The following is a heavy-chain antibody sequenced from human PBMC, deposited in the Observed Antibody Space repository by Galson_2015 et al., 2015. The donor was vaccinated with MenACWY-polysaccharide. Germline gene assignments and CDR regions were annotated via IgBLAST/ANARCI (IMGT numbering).Heavy chain of an antibody. V-gene: IGHV3-30-3*01. CDR2: ISYDGSNK. Sequence: SLRLSCAASGFTFSSYAMHWVRQAPGKGLEWVAVISYDGSNKYYADSVKGRFTISRDNSKNTLYLQMNSLRAEDTAVYYCARGDETNWFDSWGQGTLVTVSS. CDR1: GFTFSSYA. CDR3: ARGDETNWFDS. J-gene: IGHJ5*01.